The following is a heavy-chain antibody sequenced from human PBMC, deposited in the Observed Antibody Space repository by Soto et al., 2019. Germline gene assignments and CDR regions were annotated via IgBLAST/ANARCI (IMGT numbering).Heavy chain of an antibody. CDR3: ARDDITMVRGVIFAANWFDP. D-gene: IGHD3-10*01. V-gene: IGHV3-21*01. J-gene: IGHJ5*02. CDR2: ISSSSSYI. CDR1: GFTFSSYS. Sequence: PGGPLRLSCAASGFTFSSYSMNWVRQAPGKGLEWVSSISSSSSYIYYADSVKGRFTISRDNAKNSLYLQMNSLRAEDTAVYYCARDDITMVRGVIFAANWFDPWGQGTLVTVS.